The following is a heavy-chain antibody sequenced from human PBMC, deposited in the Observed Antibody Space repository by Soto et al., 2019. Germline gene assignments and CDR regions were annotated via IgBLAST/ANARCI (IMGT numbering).Heavy chain of an antibody. Sequence: QVPLVESGGGVVQPGRSLRLSCGASGLTFSRFGMHWVRQAPGKGLEWVALIWYDGGDKYYSDSVKGRFTISRDNTKNTLYLQMNSLRVDDTAVYYCASWTEPSSHYGLDVWGQGTTVIVSS. D-gene: IGHD1-1*01. CDR3: ASWTEPSSHYGLDV. V-gene: IGHV3-33*01. J-gene: IGHJ6*02. CDR1: GLTFSRFG. CDR2: IWYDGGDK.